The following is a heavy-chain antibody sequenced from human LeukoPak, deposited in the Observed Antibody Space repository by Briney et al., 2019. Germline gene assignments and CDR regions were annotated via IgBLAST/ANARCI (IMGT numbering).Heavy chain of an antibody. Sequence: SETLSLTCTVSGGSISSYYWSWIRQPPGKGLEWIGYIYYSGSTNYNPSLKSRVTISVDTSKNQFSLKLSSVTAADTAVYYCARSPPPITIFGVVPNPFDYWGQGTLVTVSS. J-gene: IGHJ4*02. CDR3: ARSPPPITIFGVVPNPFDY. CDR1: GGSISSYY. V-gene: IGHV4-59*01. CDR2: IYYSGST. D-gene: IGHD3-3*01.